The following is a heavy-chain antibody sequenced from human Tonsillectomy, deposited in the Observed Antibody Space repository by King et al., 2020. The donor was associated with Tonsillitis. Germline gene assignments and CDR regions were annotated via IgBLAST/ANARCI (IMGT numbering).Heavy chain of an antibody. D-gene: IGHD6-6*01. CDR2: INPNSGAT. CDR3: ARDLEYSSSSDNCFDP. V-gene: IGHV1-2*02. CDR1: GYTFTGYY. J-gene: IGHJ5*02. Sequence: VQLVESGAEVKKPGASVKVSCKASGYTFTGYYMHWVRQAPGQGLEWMGWINPNSGATSYAQTFQGRVTMTRDTSISTAYRELSTLRSDDTAVFYCARDLEYSSSSDNCFDPWGQGTLVTVSS.